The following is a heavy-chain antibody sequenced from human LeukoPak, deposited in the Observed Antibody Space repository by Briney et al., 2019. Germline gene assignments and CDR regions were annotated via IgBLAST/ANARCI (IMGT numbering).Heavy chain of an antibody. J-gene: IGHJ3*02. CDR2: ISGSGGST. D-gene: IGHD2-2*01. CDR3: AKDLRYCSSTSCKPDDAFDI. V-gene: IGHV3-23*01. Sequence: GGSLRLSCAASGFTFSSYAMSWVRQAPGKGLEWVSAISGSGGSTYYADSVKGRFTISRDNSKNTLYLQMNSLRAEDTAVYYCAKDLRYCSSTSCKPDDAFDIWGQGTMVTVSS. CDR1: GFTFSSYA.